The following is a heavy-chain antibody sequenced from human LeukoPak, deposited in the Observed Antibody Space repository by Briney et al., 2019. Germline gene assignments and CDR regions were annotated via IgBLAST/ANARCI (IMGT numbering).Heavy chain of an antibody. Sequence: ASVKVSCKASGYTFTDYYIHWVRQAPGQGLEWMGWINPNSGGTNYAQKFQGRVTMTRDTSISTAYMELSRLRSDDTAVYYCARGRGGYCSGGSCYYYYGMDVWGQGTTVTVSS. V-gene: IGHV1-2*02. CDR1: GYTFTDYY. J-gene: IGHJ6*02. CDR2: INPNSGGT. CDR3: ARGRGGYCSGGSCYYYYGMDV. D-gene: IGHD2-15*01.